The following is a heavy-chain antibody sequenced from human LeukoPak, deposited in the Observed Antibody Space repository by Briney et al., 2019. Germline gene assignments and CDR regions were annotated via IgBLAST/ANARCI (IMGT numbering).Heavy chain of an antibody. Sequence: GGSLRLSCAASGFTFSSYSMNWVRQAPGKGLEWVSSISSSSSYIYYADSVKGRFTISRDNAKNSLYLQMNSLRAEDTAVYYCASRHSSGWYLDYWGQGALVTGSS. CDR3: ASRHSSGWYLDY. CDR1: GFTFSSYS. D-gene: IGHD6-19*01. V-gene: IGHV3-21*01. CDR2: ISSSSSYI. J-gene: IGHJ4*02.